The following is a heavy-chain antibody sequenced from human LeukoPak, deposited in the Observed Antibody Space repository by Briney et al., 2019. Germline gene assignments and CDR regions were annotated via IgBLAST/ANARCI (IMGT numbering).Heavy chain of an antibody. Sequence: GASVKVSCKASGYTFTGYYMHWVRQAPGQGLEWMGWINPNSGGTNYAQKFQGRVTMTRDTSISTAYMELSRLRSDDTAVCYCARDRDGSGWWLPFDYWGQGTLVTVSS. CDR2: INPNSGGT. V-gene: IGHV1-2*02. J-gene: IGHJ4*02. D-gene: IGHD5-12*01. CDR1: GYTFTGYY. CDR3: ARDRDGSGWWLPFDY.